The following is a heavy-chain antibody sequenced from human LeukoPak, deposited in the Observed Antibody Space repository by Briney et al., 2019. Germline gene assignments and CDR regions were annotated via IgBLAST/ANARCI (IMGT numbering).Heavy chain of an antibody. J-gene: IGHJ4*02. CDR2: ISYDGSNK. Sequence: GGSLRLSCAASGFTFSSYAMHWVRQAPGKGLEWVAVISYDGSNKYYADSVKGRFSISRDNSKNTLYLQMNSLRGEDTAVYYCARGGGGSYHRYYFDYWGQGTLVTVSS. V-gene: IGHV3-30-3*01. CDR3: ARGGGGSYHRYYFDY. CDR1: GFTFSSYA. D-gene: IGHD2-15*01.